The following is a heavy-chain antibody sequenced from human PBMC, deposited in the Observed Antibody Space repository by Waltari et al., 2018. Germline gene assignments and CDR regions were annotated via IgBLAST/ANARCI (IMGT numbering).Heavy chain of an antibody. CDR2: IYHSGST. D-gene: IGHD4-4*01. J-gene: IGHJ4*02. V-gene: IGHV4-30-4*08. CDR3: ARRGQTTVSYYFDY. Sequence: QVQLQESGPGLVKPSLTLSLICTVSGGSIISGDYYWSWIRQPPGKGLEWIGYIYHSGSTHYNPSLKSRVTISVDTSKNQFSLRLTSVTAADTAVYYCARRGQTTVSYYFDYWGQGTLVTVSS. CDR1: GGSIISGDYY.